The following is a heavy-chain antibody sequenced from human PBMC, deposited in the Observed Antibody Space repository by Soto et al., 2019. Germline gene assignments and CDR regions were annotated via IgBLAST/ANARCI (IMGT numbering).Heavy chain of an antibody. CDR2: INHSGST. D-gene: IGHD6-19*01. CDR3: ARMESSGYYFDY. J-gene: IGHJ4*02. Sequence: SETLSLTCAVYGGSFSGYYWSWIRQPPGKGLEWIGEINHSGSTNYNPSLKSRVTISVDTSKNQFSLKLSSVTAADTAVYYCARMESSGYYFDYWGQGTLVTVSS. CDR1: GGSFSGYY. V-gene: IGHV4-34*01.